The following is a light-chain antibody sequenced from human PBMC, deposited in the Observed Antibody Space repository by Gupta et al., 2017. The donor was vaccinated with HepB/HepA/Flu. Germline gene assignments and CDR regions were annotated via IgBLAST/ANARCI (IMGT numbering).Light chain of an antibody. Sequence: EIVMPQSPATLSVSPGERATLSCRASQSVSSNLAWYQQKPGQAPRRLIYGASTRATGIPARFSGSGSGTEFTLTISSLQSEDFAVYYCQQYNNWLSTFGQGTKVEIK. CDR3: QQYNNWLST. CDR2: GAS. J-gene: IGKJ1*01. CDR1: QSVSSN. V-gene: IGKV3-15*01.